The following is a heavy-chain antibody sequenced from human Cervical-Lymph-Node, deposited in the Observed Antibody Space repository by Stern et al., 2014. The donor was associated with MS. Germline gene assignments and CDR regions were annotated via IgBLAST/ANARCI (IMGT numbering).Heavy chain of an antibody. CDR3: VRDPITMVRGVIY. V-gene: IGHV3-21*01. J-gene: IGHJ4*02. CDR1: GFTFSSYS. Sequence: EVHLVESGGGLVKPGGSLRLSCAASGFTFSSYSMNWVRQAPGKGLEWVSSISSSSSYIYYAGSVKGRFTISRDNAKNSLYLQMNSLRAEDTAVYYCVRDPITMVRGVIYWGQGTLVTVSS. D-gene: IGHD3-10*01. CDR2: ISSSSSYI.